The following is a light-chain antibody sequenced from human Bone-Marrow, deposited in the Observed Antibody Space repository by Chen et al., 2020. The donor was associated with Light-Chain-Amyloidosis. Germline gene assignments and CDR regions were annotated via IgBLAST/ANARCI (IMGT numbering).Light chain of an antibody. V-gene: IGKV1-16*02. CDR2: AAS. Sequence: DIQMTQSPSSLPASVADRVTITCRARQGISTYVAWIQHKPGQAPKSLTDAASSMPSGVPSNFSGSGSGTDFTLTINSLQPEDVATYYCQQYNKFPITFGGGTKVEIK. J-gene: IGKJ4*01. CDR1: QGISTY. CDR3: QQYNKFPIT.